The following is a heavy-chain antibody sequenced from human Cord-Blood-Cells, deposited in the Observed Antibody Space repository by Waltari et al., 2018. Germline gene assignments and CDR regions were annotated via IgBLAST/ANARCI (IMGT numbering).Heavy chain of an antibody. V-gene: IGHV1-2*04. Sequence: QVQLVQSGAEVKKPGASVKVSCKASGYTFTGYYIHLVRQAPGQGLEWMGWINPNSGGTNYAQKFQGWVTMTRDTSISTAYMELSRLRSDDTAVYYCARVSLTVTDAFDIWGQGTMVTVSS. CDR2: INPNSGGT. CDR1: GYTFTGYY. D-gene: IGHD4-17*01. J-gene: IGHJ3*02. CDR3: ARVSLTVTDAFDI.